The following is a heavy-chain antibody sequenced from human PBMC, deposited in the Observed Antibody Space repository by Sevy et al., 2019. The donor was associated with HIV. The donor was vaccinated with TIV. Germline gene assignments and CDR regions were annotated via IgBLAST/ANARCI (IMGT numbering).Heavy chain of an antibody. V-gene: IGHV3-9*01. CDR2: ISWNSGSI. CDR1: GFTFDDYA. CDR3: AKEGLRLRYYYYGMDV. Sequence: GGSLRLSCAASGFTFDDYAMHWVRQAPGKGLEWVSGISWNSGSIGYADSVKGRFTISRDNAKNSLYLQMNSLRAEDTALYYCAKEGLRLRYYYYGMDVWGQGTTVTVS. D-gene: IGHD5-12*01. J-gene: IGHJ6*02.